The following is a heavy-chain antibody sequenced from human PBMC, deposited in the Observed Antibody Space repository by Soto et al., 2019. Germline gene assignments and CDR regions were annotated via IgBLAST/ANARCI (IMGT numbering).Heavy chain of an antibody. CDR1: GFTFSSYG. Sequence: GGSLRLSCAASGFTFSSYGMSWVRQAPRKGLEWVSTIRGSADGANYADSVKGRFTISRDNSKNMLYLQMNSLRADDTAVYYCAKHLWFGESVFDPWGQGTLVTVSS. J-gene: IGHJ5*02. CDR2: IRGSADGA. D-gene: IGHD3-10*01. CDR3: AKHLWFGESVFDP. V-gene: IGHV3-23*01.